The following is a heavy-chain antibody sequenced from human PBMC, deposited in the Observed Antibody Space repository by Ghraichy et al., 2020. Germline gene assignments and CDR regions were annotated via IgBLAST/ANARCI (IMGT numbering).Heavy chain of an antibody. Sequence: LTCATSGFTFTNAWMSWVRQAPGKGLEWVGRIKSESDGGTADYGAPVKGRFTISRDDSRTTLYLQMNSLKSEDTAVYYCTTAGRAVGTTPFDYWGQGTLVTVSS. V-gene: IGHV3-15*01. CDR1: GFTFTNAW. CDR2: IKSESDGGTA. CDR3: TTAGRAVGTTPFDY. J-gene: IGHJ4*02. D-gene: IGHD1-26*01.